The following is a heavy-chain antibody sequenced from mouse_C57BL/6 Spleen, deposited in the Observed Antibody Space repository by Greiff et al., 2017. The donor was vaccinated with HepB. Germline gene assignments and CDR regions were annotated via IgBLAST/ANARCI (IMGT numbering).Heavy chain of an antibody. V-gene: IGHV5-17*01. CDR2: ISSGSSTI. CDR1: GFTSSDYG. Sequence: EVMLVESGGGLVKPGGSLKLSCAASGFTSSDYGMHWVRQAPEKGLEWVAYISSGSSTIYYADTVKGRFTISRDNAKNTLFLQMTSLRSEDTAMYYCARGSTTYYFDYWGQGTTLTVSS. J-gene: IGHJ2*01. CDR3: ARGSTTYYFDY. D-gene: IGHD2-1*01.